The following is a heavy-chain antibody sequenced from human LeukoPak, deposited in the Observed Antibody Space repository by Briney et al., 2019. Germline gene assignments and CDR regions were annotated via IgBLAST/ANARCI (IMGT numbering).Heavy chain of an antibody. D-gene: IGHD3-22*01. V-gene: IGHV3-74*01. CDR3: ARVYGYYDSSGPDYYYYGMDV. Sequence: PGGSLRLSCAASGFTFSSYWMHWVRQAPGKGLVWVSRINSDGSSTSYADSVKGRFTISRDNAKNTLYLQMNSLRAEDTAVYYCARVYGYYDSSGPDYYYYGMDVWGQGTTVTVSS. J-gene: IGHJ6*02. CDR1: GFTFSSYW. CDR2: INSDGSST.